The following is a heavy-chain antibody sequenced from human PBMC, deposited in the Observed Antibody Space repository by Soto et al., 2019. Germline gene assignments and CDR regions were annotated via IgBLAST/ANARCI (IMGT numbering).Heavy chain of an antibody. Sequence: ASVKVSCKASGGTFSSYAVSWVRQAPGQGLEWMGGIIPIFGTANYAQKFQGRVTITRDTSASTAYMELSSLRSEDTAVYYCARGEVSAAAGSYYYGMDVWGQGTTVTVSS. CDR1: GGTFSSYA. V-gene: IGHV1-69*05. CDR2: IIPIFGTA. D-gene: IGHD6-13*01. CDR3: ARGEVSAAAGSYYYGMDV. J-gene: IGHJ6*02.